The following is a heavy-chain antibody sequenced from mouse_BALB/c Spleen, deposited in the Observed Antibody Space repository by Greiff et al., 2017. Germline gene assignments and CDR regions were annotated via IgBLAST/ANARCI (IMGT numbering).Heavy chain of an antibody. CDR3: ARWRYDRMDY. D-gene: IGHD2-14*01. CDR2: ISSGSSTI. CDR1: GFTFSSFG. J-gene: IGHJ4*01. V-gene: IGHV5-17*02. Sequence: EVKLVESGGGLVQPGGSRKLSCAASGFTFSSFGMHWVRQAPEKGLEWVAYISSGSSTIYYADTVKGRFTISRDNPKNTLFLQMTSLRSEDTAMYYCARWRYDRMDYWGQGTSVTVSS.